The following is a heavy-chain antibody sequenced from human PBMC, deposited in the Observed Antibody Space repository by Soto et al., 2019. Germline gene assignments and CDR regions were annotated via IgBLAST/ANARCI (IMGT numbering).Heavy chain of an antibody. D-gene: IGHD6-19*01. CDR1: GFTFESYA. CDR3: VKDIHEQWLVSHFEY. J-gene: IGHJ4*02. Sequence: EVQLVESGGGSVQPGRSLRLSCVASGFTFESYAMHWVRQVSGKGLVWVSGISWNSGSIGYEDSVQGRFSISRDNAQKSLYLEMTRLRVEDTAFYYCVKDIHEQWLVSHFEYWGQGALVTVSS. CDR2: ISWNSGSI. V-gene: IGHV3-9*01.